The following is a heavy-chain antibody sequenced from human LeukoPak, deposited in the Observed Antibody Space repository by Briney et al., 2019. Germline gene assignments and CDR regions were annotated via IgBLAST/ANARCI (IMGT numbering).Heavy chain of an antibody. J-gene: IGHJ4*02. CDR1: GFTFSSYG. V-gene: IGHV3-30*18. CDR3: AKDLASAEVVDY. D-gene: IGHD6-13*01. CDR2: ISYDGSNK. Sequence: PGRSLRLSCAASGFTFSSYGMHWVRQAPGKGLEWVAVISYDGSNKYYGDSVKGRFTISRDNSKNTLYLQMNRLRAEDTAVYYCAKDLASAEVVDYWGQGTLVTVSS.